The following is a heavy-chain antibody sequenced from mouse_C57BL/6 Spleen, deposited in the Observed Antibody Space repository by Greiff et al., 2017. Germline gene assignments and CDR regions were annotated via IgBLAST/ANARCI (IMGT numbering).Heavy chain of an antibody. CDR2: INPGSGGT. D-gene: IGHD2-2*01. J-gene: IGHJ4*01. CDR3: ARRLLRFYAMDY. CDR1: GYAFTNYL. V-gene: IGHV1-54*01. Sequence: VQLQQSGAELVRPGTSVKVSCKASGYAFTNYLIEWVKQRPGQGLEWIGVINPGSGGTNYNEKFKGKATLTADKSSSTAYMQLSSLTSEDSAVYFCARRLLRFYAMDYWGQGTSVTVSS.